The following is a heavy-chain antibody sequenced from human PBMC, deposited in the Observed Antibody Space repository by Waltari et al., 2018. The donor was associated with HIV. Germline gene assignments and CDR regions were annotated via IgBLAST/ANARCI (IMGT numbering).Heavy chain of an antibody. J-gene: IGHJ3*02. CDR1: VAPFSSYA. CDR3: ARELKLVKGAFDI. D-gene: IGHD3-9*01. Sequence: QVQLVQSGAEVKKPGSSVKVSCKASVAPFSSYAISWARPAPGQGLEWMGGIIPIFGTANYAQKFQGRVTITADESTSTAYMELSSLRSEDTAVYYCARELKLVKGAFDIWGQGTMVTVSS. V-gene: IGHV1-69*01. CDR2: IIPIFGTA.